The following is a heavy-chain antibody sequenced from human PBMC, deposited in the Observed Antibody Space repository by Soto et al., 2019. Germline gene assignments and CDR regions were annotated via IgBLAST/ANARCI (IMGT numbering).Heavy chain of an antibody. J-gene: IGHJ6*02. Sequence: EVQLVESGGGLVQPGGSLRLSCAASGFSFSTYSMNWVRQAPGKGLEWVSYISSRSYTIYYIDSVKGRFTISRDNAKSSIYLQMNSLRDEDTAVYYWARGGSSSDNGMDVWGQGTTVTVSS. CDR2: ISSRSYTI. V-gene: IGHV3-48*02. D-gene: IGHD6-6*01. CDR1: GFSFSTYS. CDR3: ARGGSSSDNGMDV.